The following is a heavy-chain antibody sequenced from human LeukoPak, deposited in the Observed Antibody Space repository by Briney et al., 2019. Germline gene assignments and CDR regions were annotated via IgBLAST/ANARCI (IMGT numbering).Heavy chain of an antibody. D-gene: IGHD5-18*01. V-gene: IGHV1-2*02. CDR2: INPNSGGT. J-gene: IGHJ3*02. Sequence: ASVKVSCKASGYTFTSYDINWVRQAAGQGLEWMGWINPNSGGTNYAQKFQGRVTMTRDTSISTAYMELSRLRSDDTAVYYCARDRYGYSYGNHRLSDAFDIWGQGTMVTVSS. CDR3: ARDRYGYSYGNHRLSDAFDI. CDR1: GYTFTSYD.